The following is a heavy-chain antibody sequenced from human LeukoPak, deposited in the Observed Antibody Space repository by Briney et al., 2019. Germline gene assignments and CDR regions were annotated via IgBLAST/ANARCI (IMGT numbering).Heavy chain of an antibody. CDR1: GFTFSNYW. CDR2: IKTDGSEK. D-gene: IGHD6-19*01. V-gene: IGHV3-7*01. Sequence: PGGSLRLSCAASGFTFSNYWMGWVRQAPGKGLQWVANIKTDGSEKYYVDSVKGRFTISRDNAKNSLYLQMNSLRAEDTAVYYCARVPGIAVAGTFYYYYGMDVWGQGTTVTVSS. J-gene: IGHJ6*02. CDR3: ARVPGIAVAGTFYYYYGMDV.